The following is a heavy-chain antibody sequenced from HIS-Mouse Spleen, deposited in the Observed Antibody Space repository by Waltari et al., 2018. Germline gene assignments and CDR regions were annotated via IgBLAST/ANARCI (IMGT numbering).Heavy chain of an antibody. V-gene: IGHV3-74*01. CDR2: INSDGSST. Sequence: EVQLVESGGGLVQPGGSLRLFCAASGFTFSSYWMHWVRQAPGKGRVWVSRINSDGSSTSYADSVKGRFTISRDNAKNTLYLQMNSLRAEDTAVYYCARDLELDAFDIWGQGTMVTVSS. CDR1: GFTFSSYW. D-gene: IGHD1-1*01. J-gene: IGHJ3*02. CDR3: ARDLELDAFDI.